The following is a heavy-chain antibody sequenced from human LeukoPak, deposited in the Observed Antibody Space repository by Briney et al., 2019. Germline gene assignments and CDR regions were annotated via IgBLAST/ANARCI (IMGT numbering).Heavy chain of an antibody. CDR3: ASQSRSVAYFYYMDI. CDR2: IIPMFGTP. Sequence: ASVKVSCKISGGTFTKYTIIWVRQAPGQGLEWMGGIIPMFGTPNYAQTFQGRVTINTDTSTTTAYMELNRLTSEDAAVYYCASQSRSVAYFYYMDIWGKGTTVTVSS. J-gene: IGHJ6*03. V-gene: IGHV1-69*05. D-gene: IGHD6-13*01. CDR1: GGTFTKYT.